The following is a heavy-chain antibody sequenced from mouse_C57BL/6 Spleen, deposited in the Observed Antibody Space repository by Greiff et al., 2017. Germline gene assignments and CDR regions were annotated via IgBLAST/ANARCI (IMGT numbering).Heavy chain of an antibody. CDR3: TREGDYGNYE. Sequence: EVKLMESGEGLVKPGGSLKLSCAASGFTFSSYAMSWVRQTPEKRLEWVAYISSGGDYIYYADTVKGRFTISRDNARNTLYLQMSSLKSEDTAMYYCTREGDYGNYEWGQGTLVTVSA. D-gene: IGHD2-1*01. V-gene: IGHV5-9-1*02. J-gene: IGHJ3*02. CDR2: ISSGGDYI. CDR1: GFTFSSYA.